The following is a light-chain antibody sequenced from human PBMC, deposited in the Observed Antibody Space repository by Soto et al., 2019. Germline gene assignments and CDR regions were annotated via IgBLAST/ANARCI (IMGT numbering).Light chain of an antibody. J-gene: IGKJ3*01. CDR2: DAS. Sequence: EIVLTQSPVTLSLSPGERATLSCRASQSVSSYLAWYQHKPGQAPRLLISDASNRATGIPARFSGSGSGTDFTLTISNLEPEDFAVYYCQPRSNWLFTFGPGTKVHIK. CDR3: QPRSNWLFT. V-gene: IGKV3-11*01. CDR1: QSVSSY.